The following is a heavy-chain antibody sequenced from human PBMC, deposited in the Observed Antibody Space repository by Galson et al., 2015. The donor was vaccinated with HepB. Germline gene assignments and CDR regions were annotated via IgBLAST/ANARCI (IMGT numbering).Heavy chain of an antibody. V-gene: IGHV3-30*18. CDR1: GFTFRSHR. CDR3: AKDQNFWSGYYRVNIDY. Sequence: SCAASGFTFRSHRMYWVRQAPSKGLEWVALISYDGKKKDYGDSVKGRFTVSRDNSRNTLYLQMNNLSAEDTAVYYCAKDQNFWSGYYRVNIDYWGQGTLVTVSS. J-gene: IGHJ4*02. D-gene: IGHD3-3*01. CDR2: ISYDGKKK.